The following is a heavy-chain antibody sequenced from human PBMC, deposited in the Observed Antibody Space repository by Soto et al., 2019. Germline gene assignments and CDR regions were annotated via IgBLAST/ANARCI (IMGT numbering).Heavy chain of an antibody. CDR3: ARGDCSGGSCYPPSRYYGMDV. V-gene: IGHV1-2*04. Sequence: GASVKVSCKASGYTFTGYYMHWVRQAPGQGLEWMGWINPNSGGTNYAQKFQGWVTMTRDTSISTAYMELSRLRSDDTAVYYCARGDCSGGSCYPPSRYYGMDVWGQGTTVTVSS. CDR2: INPNSGGT. CDR1: GYTFTGYY. J-gene: IGHJ6*02. D-gene: IGHD2-15*01.